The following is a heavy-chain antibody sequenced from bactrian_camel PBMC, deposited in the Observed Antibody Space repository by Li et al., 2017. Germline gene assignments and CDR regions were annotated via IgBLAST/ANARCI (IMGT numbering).Heavy chain of an antibody. CDR3: VRHLAGYGDF. V-gene: IGHV3S25*01. Sequence: QLVESGGGLVQPGGSLRLSCVSSGFTFSGYWMHWVRQAPGKGLEWVSQVHTSQGTTYYADSVKGRFTGSRDIAKNTIFLQMNSLKPEDTAVYHCVRHLAGYGDFRGLGTQVTVS. J-gene: IGHJ4*01. CDR2: VHTSQGTT. D-gene: IGHD6*01. CDR1: GFTFSGYW.